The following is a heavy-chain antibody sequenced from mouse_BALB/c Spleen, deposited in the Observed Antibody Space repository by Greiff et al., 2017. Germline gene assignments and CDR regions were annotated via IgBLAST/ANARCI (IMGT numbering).Heavy chain of an antibody. D-gene: IGHD1-2*01. CDR3: NRGLRLRLDY. J-gene: IGHJ2*01. CDR2: IDPENGDT. Sequence: VQLQQSGAELVRSGASVKLSCTASGFNIEDYYMHWVKQRPEQGLEWIGWIDPENGDTEYAPKFQGKATMTADTSSNTAYLQLSSLTSEDTAVYYCNRGLRLRLDYWGQGTTLTVSS. V-gene: IGHV14-4*02. CDR1: GFNIEDYY.